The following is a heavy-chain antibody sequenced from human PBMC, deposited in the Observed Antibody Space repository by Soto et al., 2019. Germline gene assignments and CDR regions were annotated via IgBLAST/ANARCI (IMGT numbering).Heavy chain of an antibody. CDR3: ARYYYDSSGYLVQGYWYFDL. D-gene: IGHD3-22*01. J-gene: IGHJ2*01. V-gene: IGHV1-69*01. CDR1: GGTFSSYA. CDR2: IIPIFGTA. Sequence: QVQLVQSGAEVKKPGSSVKVSCKASGGTFSSYAISWVRQAPGQGLEWMGGIIPIFGTANYAQKFQGRVTITADESTSTAYMELSSLRAEDTAVYYCARYYYDSSGYLVQGYWYFDLWGRGTLVTVSS.